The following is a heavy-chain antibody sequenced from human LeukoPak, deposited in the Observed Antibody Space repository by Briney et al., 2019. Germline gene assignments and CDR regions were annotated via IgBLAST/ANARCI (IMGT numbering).Heavy chain of an antibody. CDR2: IYSGGST. V-gene: IGHV3-53*01. CDR1: GFPLKSNY. D-gene: IGHD6-19*01. Sequence: PGGSLSLSFAASGFPLKSNYMSWVRQAPGKGLEWVSVIYSGGSTYYAHSVKGRFTISRDNSKNTLYLQMNSLRAEDTAVYYCARDMSGGWYYFDYWGQGTLVTVSS. J-gene: IGHJ4*02. CDR3: ARDMSGGWYYFDY.